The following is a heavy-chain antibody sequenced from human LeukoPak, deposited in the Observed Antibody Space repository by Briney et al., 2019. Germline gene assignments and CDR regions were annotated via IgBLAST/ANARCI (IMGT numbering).Heavy chain of an antibody. Sequence: GGSLRLSCAACGFTFSGYSMNWVRQAPGKGLEWISYISSSSTTTHYADSMKGRFTISRDNAKNSLYLQMNSLRAEDTAVYYCARDLIKLVTTIGSFSYWGQGTLVTVSS. J-gene: IGHJ4*02. CDR3: ARDLIKLVTTIGSFSY. D-gene: IGHD4-17*01. V-gene: IGHV3-48*04. CDR2: ISSSSTTT. CDR1: GFTFSGYS.